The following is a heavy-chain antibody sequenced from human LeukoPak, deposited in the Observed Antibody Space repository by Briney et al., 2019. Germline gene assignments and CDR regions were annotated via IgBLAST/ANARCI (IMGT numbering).Heavy chain of an antibody. CDR2: INSDGSWT. D-gene: IGHD2-2*01. CDR1: GNYW. CDR3: VSFYETY. J-gene: IGHJ4*02. V-gene: IGHV3-74*01. Sequence: GGSLRPSCAASGNYWMHWVRQAPGKGLVWVSHINSDGSWTSYADSVKGRFTISKDNAKNTVYLQMNNLRAEDTAVYYCVSFYETYWGRGTLVTASS.